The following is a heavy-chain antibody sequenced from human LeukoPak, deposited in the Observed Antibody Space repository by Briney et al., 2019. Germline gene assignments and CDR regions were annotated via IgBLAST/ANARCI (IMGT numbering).Heavy chain of an antibody. Sequence: GGSLRLSCAASGFTVSSNYMSWVRQAPGKGLEWVSVIYSGGSTYYADSVKGRFTISRDNSKNTLYLQMNSLRAEDTAVYYCARASGGSGYSSSWYWGDFDYWGQGTLVTVSS. J-gene: IGHJ4*02. V-gene: IGHV3-66*01. CDR3: ARASGGSGYSSSWYWGDFDY. D-gene: IGHD6-13*01. CDR2: IYSGGST. CDR1: GFTVSSNY.